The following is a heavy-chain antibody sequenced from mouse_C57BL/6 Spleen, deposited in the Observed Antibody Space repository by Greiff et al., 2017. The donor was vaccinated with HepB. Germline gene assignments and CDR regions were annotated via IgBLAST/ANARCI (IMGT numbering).Heavy chain of an antibody. J-gene: IGHJ4*01. V-gene: IGHV1-80*01. CDR3: ARRDSNGYYAMDY. CDR1: GYAFSSYW. Sequence: VQLQQSGAELVKPGASVKISCKASGYAFSSYWMNWVKQRPGKGLEWIGQIYPGDGDTNYNGKFKGKATLTADKSSSTAYMQLSSLTSEDSAVYFSARRDSNGYYAMDYWGQGTSVTVSS. CDR2: IYPGDGDT. D-gene: IGHD2-5*01.